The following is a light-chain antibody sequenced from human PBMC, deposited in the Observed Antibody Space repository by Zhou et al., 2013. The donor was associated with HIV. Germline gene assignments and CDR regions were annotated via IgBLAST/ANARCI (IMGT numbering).Light chain of an antibody. Sequence: DIQMTQSPSTLSASVGDRVTITCRAGQSINRWLAWYQQKPGKAPKLLIYGASTLQSGVPSRFSGSGSGTEFNLTISSLQPEDFATYYCLQHQSYPYTFGQGTKLEIK. CDR1: QSINRW. CDR3: LQHQSYPYT. J-gene: IGKJ2*01. CDR2: GAS. V-gene: IGKV1-5*01.